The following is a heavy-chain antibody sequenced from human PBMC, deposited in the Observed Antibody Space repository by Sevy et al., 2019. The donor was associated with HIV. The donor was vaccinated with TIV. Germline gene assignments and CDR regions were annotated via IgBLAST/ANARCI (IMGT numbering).Heavy chain of an antibody. V-gene: IGHV1-46*01. D-gene: IGHD5-12*01. CDR3: ARQVATIREYYYYGMDV. CDR1: GYTFTSYY. CDR2: INPSGGST. J-gene: IGHJ6*02. Sequence: ASVKVSCKASGYTFTSYYMHWVRQAPGQGLEWMGIINPSGGSTSYAQKFQGRVTMTRDRSTSTVYMELSSLRSEDTAEYYCARQVATIREYYYYGMDVWGQGTTVTVSS.